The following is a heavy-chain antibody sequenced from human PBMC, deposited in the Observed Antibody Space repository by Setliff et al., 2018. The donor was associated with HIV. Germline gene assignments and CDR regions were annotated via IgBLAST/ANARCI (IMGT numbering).Heavy chain of an antibody. D-gene: IGHD1-1*01. CDR2: IFHTGYS. CDR1: LGSISSSYSHY. CDR3: ARLAATYGNHRFDY. Sequence: SETLSLTCTVSLGSISSSYSHYWAWIRQPPGKGLGWIGHIFHTGYSIYSPSRKSRATISVDTSKNEFSLKMTSVIAADAAGSFCARLAATYGNHRFDYWGQGVPVTVSS. V-gene: IGHV4-39*01. J-gene: IGHJ4*02.